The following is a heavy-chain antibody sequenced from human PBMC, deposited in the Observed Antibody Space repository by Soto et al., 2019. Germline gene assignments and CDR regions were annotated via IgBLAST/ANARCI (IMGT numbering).Heavy chain of an antibody. D-gene: IGHD5-12*01. CDR1: GGSLTGYY. CDR3: ARGQEGVVATH. J-gene: IGHJ4*02. Sequence: QVQLQQWGAGLLKPSETLSLTCAVNGGSLTGYYWSGIRQPPGKGLEWIGEIKDGGVTNYSPSLKSRVTMSADTSKNKFSLNLNSVTAADTAVYYCARGQEGVVATHWDQGTLVTVSS. V-gene: IGHV4-34*01. CDR2: IKDGGVT.